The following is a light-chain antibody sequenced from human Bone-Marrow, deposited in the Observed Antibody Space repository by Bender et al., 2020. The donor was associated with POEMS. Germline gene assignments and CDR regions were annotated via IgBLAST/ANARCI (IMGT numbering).Light chain of an antibody. CDR2: DVI. J-gene: IGLJ3*02. CDR1: SSDVGAYDY. CDR3: SSYTISSTRV. Sequence: QSALTQPASVSGSPGQSITISCTGTSSDVGAYDYVSWYQQHPGKAPELIIYDVINRPSGVSNRFSGSKSGNTASLTISDLQAEDDSDYYCSSYTISSTRVFGGGTKLTVL. V-gene: IGLV2-14*03.